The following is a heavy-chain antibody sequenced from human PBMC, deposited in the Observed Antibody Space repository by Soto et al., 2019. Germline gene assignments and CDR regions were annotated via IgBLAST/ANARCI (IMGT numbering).Heavy chain of an antibody. D-gene: IGHD6-19*01. V-gene: IGHV4-4*02. J-gene: IGHJ4*02. CDR1: GGSISSSNW. Sequence: QVQLQESGPGLVKPSGTLSLTCAVSGGSISSSNWWSWVRQPPGKGLEWIGEIYHSGSTNYNPSLKSRVTISVDKSKNQFSLKLSSVTAADTAVYYCARARYSSVWVVDFGGFDYWGQGTLVTVSS. CDR3: ARARYSSVWVVDFGGFDY. CDR2: IYHSGST.